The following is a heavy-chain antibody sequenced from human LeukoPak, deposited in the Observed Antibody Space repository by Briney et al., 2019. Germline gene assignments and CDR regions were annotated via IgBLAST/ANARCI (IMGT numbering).Heavy chain of an antibody. CDR2: INSDGSST. J-gene: IGHJ5*02. Sequence: GGSLRLSCEASGFTFSNYWVHWVRQAPGKGLVWVSRINSDGSSTSYADSVRGRFTISRDNAKNTLYLQMNSLRAEDTAVYYCAPNWFDPWGRGTLVTVSS. V-gene: IGHV3-74*01. CDR3: APNWFDP. CDR1: GFTFSNYW.